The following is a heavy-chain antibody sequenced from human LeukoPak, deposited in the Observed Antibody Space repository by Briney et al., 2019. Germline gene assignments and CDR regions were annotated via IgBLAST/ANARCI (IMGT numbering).Heavy chain of an antibody. V-gene: IGHV4-59*01. D-gene: IGHD3-22*01. J-gene: IGHJ6*02. Sequence: PSETLSLTCTVSGGSISSYYWSWIRQPPGKGLEWSGYIYYSESTNYNPSLKSRVTISVDTSKNPFSLKLSSVTAADPAVYYCARAVVIRDYYYGMDVWGQGTTVTVSS. CDR1: GGSISSYY. CDR3: ARAVVIRDYYYGMDV. CDR2: IYYSEST.